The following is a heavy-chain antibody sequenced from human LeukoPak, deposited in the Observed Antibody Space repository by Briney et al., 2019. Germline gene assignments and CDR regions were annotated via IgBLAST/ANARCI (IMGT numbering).Heavy chain of an antibody. V-gene: IGHV3-21*04. CDR2: ISTTSTYI. CDR1: GFTFSDFD. J-gene: IGHJ6*03. D-gene: IGHD6-13*01. CDR3: ARDLGSSIWRRLDYYYMDV. Sequence: GGSLRLSCAASGFTFSDFDMNWVRQAPGKGLEWVSSISTTSTYIYYGDSVKGRFTISRDNAENSLYLQMNSLRAEDTAVYYCARDLGSSIWRRLDYYYMDVWGKGTTVTVSS.